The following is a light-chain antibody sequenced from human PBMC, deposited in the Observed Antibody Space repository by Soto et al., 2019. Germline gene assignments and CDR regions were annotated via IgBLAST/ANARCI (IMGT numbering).Light chain of an antibody. V-gene: IGKV1-5*03. Sequence: DIQMTQSPSTLSASVGDRVTITCRASQSISSWLAWYQQKPGKAPKVLIYKASSLESGVPSRFSGSGSGTEFTLTISSLQPDDFATYYCQHYTNYPWTFGQGTKVEIK. CDR1: QSISSW. J-gene: IGKJ1*01. CDR3: QHYTNYPWT. CDR2: KAS.